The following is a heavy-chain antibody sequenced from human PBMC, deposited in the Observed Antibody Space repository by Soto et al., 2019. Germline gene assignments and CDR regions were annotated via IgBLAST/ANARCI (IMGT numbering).Heavy chain of an antibody. D-gene: IGHD2-15*01. CDR1: GFMFSGYA. J-gene: IGHJ5*02. CDR2: VSNRSTST. CDR3: VKDLAASGWFDP. Sequence: QLLESGGGLAQPGESLTLSCPASGFMFSGYAMSWVRQAPGKGLEWVSAVSNRSTSTSYADSVKGRFTISRDNSKNTLHLQMSGLGAEDSALYYCVKDLAASGWFDPWGQGTLVIVSS. V-gene: IGHV3-23*01.